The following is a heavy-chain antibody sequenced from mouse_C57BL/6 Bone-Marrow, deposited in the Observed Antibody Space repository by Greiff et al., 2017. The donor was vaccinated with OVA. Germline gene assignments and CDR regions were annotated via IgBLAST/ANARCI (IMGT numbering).Heavy chain of an antibody. Sequence: QVQLQQPGAELVKPGASVKMSCKASGYTFTSYWITWVKQRPGQGLEWIGDIYPGSGSTNYNEKFKSKATLTVDTSSSTAYMQRSSLTSEDSAVYDCARSSSGCAWFAYWGQGTLVTVSA. CDR2: IYPGSGST. CDR1: GYTFTSYW. V-gene: IGHV1-55*01. D-gene: IGHD3-2*02. CDR3: ARSSSGCAWFAY. J-gene: IGHJ3*01.